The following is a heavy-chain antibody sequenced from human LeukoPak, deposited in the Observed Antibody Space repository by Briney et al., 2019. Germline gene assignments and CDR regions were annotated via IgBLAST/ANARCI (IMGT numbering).Heavy chain of an antibody. J-gene: IGHJ4*02. D-gene: IGHD5-12*01. CDR2: FSGSGCST. Sequence: GGPLRLSCAASVFTFSSYAMIGVRQAPGKGLECSSAFSGSGCSTYHADSVKGRFTISRDNYKNTLYLQMNSLRAEDTAVYYCAKDSSRVATIKHFDYWGQGTLVTVSS. V-gene: IGHV3-23*01. CDR3: AKDSSRVATIKHFDY. CDR1: VFTFSSYA.